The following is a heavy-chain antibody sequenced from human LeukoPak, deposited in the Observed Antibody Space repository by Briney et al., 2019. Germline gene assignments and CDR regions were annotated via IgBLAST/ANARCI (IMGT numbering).Heavy chain of an antibody. D-gene: IGHD3-9*01. J-gene: IGHJ4*02. CDR3: AKGRYDILTGYSVY. CDR1: RLTFNSNA. V-gene: IGHV3-23*01. Sequence: GGSLRLSCVVSRLTFNSNAMYWVRQAPGKGLEWVSGISVSGGSEYYADSVKGRFSVSRDNSKHTVYLQMNSLRAEDTAVYYCAKGRYDILTGYSVYWGQGTLVTVSS. CDR2: ISVSGGSE.